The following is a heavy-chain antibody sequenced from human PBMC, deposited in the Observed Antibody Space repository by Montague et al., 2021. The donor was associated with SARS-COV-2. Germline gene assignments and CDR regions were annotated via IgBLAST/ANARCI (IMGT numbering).Heavy chain of an antibody. Sequence: ETLSLTCTVSGGSLNKHYWGWIRKAPGKELEWLGNIFYKGNTSXXXFXGGRVSMSLDTPQDQFSLRLTSLTAADTAVYYCARSISSSGARDNWGQGILVTVS. D-gene: IGHD3-22*01. CDR1: GGSLNKHY. CDR3: ARSISSSGARDN. J-gene: IGHJ4*02. V-gene: IGHV4-59*11. CDR2: IFYKGNT.